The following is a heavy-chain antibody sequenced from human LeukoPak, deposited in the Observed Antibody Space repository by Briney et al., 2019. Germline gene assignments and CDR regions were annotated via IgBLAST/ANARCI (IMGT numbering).Heavy chain of an antibody. CDR2: INPNSGGT. V-gene: IGHV1-2*02. D-gene: IGHD5-18*01. CDR1: GYTFTAYY. Sequence: ASVKVPCKASGYTFTAYYVYWVRQAPGQGLEWMGWINPNSGGTNYAQKFQGRVTMTRDTSISTAYMELSRLRSDDTAVYYCASTAMAPYYFDYWGQGTLVTVSS. J-gene: IGHJ4*02. CDR3: ASTAMAPYYFDY.